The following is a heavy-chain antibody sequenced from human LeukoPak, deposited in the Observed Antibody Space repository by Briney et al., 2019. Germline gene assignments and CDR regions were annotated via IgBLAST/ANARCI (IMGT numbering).Heavy chain of an antibody. CDR2: ISSRTDYI. CDR1: GFAFSSYT. J-gene: IGHJ3*02. Sequence: GGPLRLSCAASGFAFSSYTMNWVRQAPGKGPEGVSSISSRTDYIYYVDSVKGRFTVSRDNAKNSLYLQMNSLRAEDTAVYYCTRDHSAVYFGLRSFSDDAFDIWGRGTMVTVSS. V-gene: IGHV3-21*01. D-gene: IGHD3-10*01. CDR3: TRDHSAVYFGLRSFSDDAFDI.